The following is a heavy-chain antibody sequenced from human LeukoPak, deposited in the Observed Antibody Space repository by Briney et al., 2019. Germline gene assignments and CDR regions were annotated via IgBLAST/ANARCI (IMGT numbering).Heavy chain of an antibody. D-gene: IGHD3-10*01. CDR3: ARGIGSGSYYRD. J-gene: IGHJ4*02. CDR2: IYHSGST. Sequence: PSGTLSLTCAVSGGSISSSNWWSWVRQPPGKGLEWIGEIYHSGSTNYNPSLKSRVIISLDTSKNQFSLRLTSVTAADTAVYYCARGIGSGSYYRDWGQGTLVTVSS. CDR1: GGSISSSNW. V-gene: IGHV4-4*02.